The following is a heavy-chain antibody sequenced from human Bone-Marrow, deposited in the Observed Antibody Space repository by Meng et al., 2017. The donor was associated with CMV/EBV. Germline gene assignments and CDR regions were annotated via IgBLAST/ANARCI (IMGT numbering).Heavy chain of an antibody. J-gene: IGHJ6*01. D-gene: IGHD1-7*01. V-gene: IGHV3-13*01. Sequence: GGSLRLSCAASGFTFSSYDMHWVRQATGKGLEWVSAIGTAGDTYCPGSVKGQFTISRENAKNSLYLQMNSLRAEDTAVYYCARGGGTTFYYYGMEVWGQGTTVNGSS. CDR3: ARGGGTTFYYYGMEV. CDR2: IGTAGDT. CDR1: GFTFSSYD.